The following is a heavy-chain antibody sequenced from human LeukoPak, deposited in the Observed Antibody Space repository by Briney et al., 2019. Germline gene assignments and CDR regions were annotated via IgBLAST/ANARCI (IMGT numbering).Heavy chain of an antibody. CDR1: GFTLSSYS. CDR3: ARGPITMIVVVNLDY. J-gene: IGHJ4*02. CDR2: ISSSSSYI. D-gene: IGHD3-22*01. V-gene: IGHV3-21*01. Sequence: GGSLRLSCAASGFTLSSYSMNWVRQAPGKGLEWVSSISSSSSYIYYADSVKGRFTISRDNAKDSLYLQMNSLRAEDTAVYYCARGPITMIVVVNLDYWGQGTLVTVSS.